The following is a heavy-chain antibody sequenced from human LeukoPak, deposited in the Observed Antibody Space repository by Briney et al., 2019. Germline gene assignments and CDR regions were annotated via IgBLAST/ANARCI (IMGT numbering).Heavy chain of an antibody. CDR3: ARRSYANIDY. D-gene: IGHD2-2*01. J-gene: IGHJ4*02. CDR2: ISAYNGNT. V-gene: IGHV1-18*01. Sequence: RASVKVSCKASGYTFTSYGISLVRQAAGQGLEWMGWISAYNGNTNYAQKLQGRVTMTTDTSTSTAYMELRSLRSDDTAVYYCARRSYANIDYWGQGTLVTVSS. CDR1: GYTFTSYG.